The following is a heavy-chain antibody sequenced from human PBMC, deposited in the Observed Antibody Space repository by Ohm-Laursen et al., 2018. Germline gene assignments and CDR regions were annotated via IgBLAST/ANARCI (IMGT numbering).Heavy chain of an antibody. CDR1: GFTFSGSA. J-gene: IGHJ3*02. CDR2: IKRKADGETT. V-gene: IGHV3-15*01. CDR3: ATGLPADDAFNI. Sequence: SLRLSCAASGFTFSGSAMHWVRKAPGKGLEWVGRIKRKADGETTDYAAPVKDRLTISRDDSKTTLYLQMNSLKTEDTAVYYCATGLPADDAFNIWGQGTMVTVSS.